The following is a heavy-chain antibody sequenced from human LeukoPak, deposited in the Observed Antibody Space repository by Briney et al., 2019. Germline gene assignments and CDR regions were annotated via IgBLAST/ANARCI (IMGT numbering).Heavy chain of an antibody. Sequence: GGSLRLSCAASGFTFSSYVMHWVRQAPGKGLEWVALISSDESNKYYADSVKGRFTISRDNSKNTLFLQMNSLRAEDTAVYYCARDLSYYYDTSGQSTLLDYRGQGTLVTVSS. CDR1: GFTFSSYV. J-gene: IGHJ4*02. D-gene: IGHD3-22*01. CDR2: ISSDESNK. CDR3: ARDLSYYYDTSGQSTLLDY. V-gene: IGHV3-30*04.